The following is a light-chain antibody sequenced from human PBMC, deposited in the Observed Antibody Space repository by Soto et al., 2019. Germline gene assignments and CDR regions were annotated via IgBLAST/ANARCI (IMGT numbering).Light chain of an antibody. CDR1: QSVSSN. CDR2: EAS. CDR3: QQHANWPLT. V-gene: IGKV3D-15*01. Sequence: EIVMTQSPATLSVYPGERATLSCRASQSVSSNLAWYQQKPGQAPRLLIYEASTRASGIPARFSGSGSGTDFTLTISRLEPEDFAVYYCQQHANWPLTFGGGTKVDIK. J-gene: IGKJ4*01.